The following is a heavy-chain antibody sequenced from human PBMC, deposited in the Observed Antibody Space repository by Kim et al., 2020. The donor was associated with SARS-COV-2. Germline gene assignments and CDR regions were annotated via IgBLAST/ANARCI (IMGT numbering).Heavy chain of an antibody. D-gene: IGHD3-16*01. J-gene: IGHJ4*02. CDR1: GFTFDDYG. CDR2: IIRNGGIT. CDR3: ARGDLKDSFDG. V-gene: IGHV3-20*04. Sequence: GGSLRLSCAASGFTFDDYGMSWVRQVPGKGLEWVSGIIRNGGITGYGDSVKGRFTISRDNAKNPLHLQMNSLGAEDTALYYCARGDLKDSFDGWGQGTLVTVSS.